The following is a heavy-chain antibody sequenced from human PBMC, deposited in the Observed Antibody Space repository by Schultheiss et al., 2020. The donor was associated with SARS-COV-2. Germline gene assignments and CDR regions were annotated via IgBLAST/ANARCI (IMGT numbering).Heavy chain of an antibody. D-gene: IGHD6-13*01. CDR2: ISWNSGSI. CDR3: VRGPPTYSSPIYYFEY. V-gene: IGHV3-9*01. Sequence: GGSLRLSCAASGFTFSSYGMHWVRQAPGKGLEWVSGISWNSGSIGYADSVKGRFTISRDNAKNSLYLQMNSLRAEDTAVYYCVRGPPTYSSPIYYFEYWGQGTLVTVSS. J-gene: IGHJ4*02. CDR1: GFTFSSYG.